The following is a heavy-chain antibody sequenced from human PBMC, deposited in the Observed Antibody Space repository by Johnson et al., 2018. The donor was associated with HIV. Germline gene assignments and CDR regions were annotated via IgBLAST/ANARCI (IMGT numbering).Heavy chain of an antibody. V-gene: IGHV3-9*01. CDR1: GFTFDEYA. Sequence: EVHLVESGGCSVQPGRSLRLSCAASGFTFDEYAMHWVRQVPGKGLEWVSGISWNNGYIGYADSVKGRFTISRDNAKNSMYLQMTSLRAEDTALYYCAKTFGNSDGFDVWGQGTMVTVSS. CDR2: ISWNNGYI. J-gene: IGHJ3*01. D-gene: IGHD3-16*01. CDR3: AKTFGNSDGFDV.